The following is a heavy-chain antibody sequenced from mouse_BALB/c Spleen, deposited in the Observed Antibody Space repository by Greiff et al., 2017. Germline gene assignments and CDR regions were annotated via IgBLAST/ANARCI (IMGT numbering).Heavy chain of an antibody. V-gene: IGHV1-82*01. CDR2: IYPGDGDT. Sequence: VQLKESGPELVKPGASVKISCKASGYAFSSSWMNWVKQRPGQGLEWIGRIYPGDGDTNYNGKFKGKATLTADKSSSTAYMQLSSLTSVDSAVYFCARSGDYDRAMDYWGQGTSVTVSS. CDR1: GYAFSSSW. CDR3: ARSGDYDRAMDY. D-gene: IGHD1-1*01. J-gene: IGHJ4*01.